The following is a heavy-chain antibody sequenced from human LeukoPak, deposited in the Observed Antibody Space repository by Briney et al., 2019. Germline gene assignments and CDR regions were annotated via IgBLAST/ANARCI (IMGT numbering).Heavy chain of an antibody. CDR1: GGSITPLY. D-gene: IGHD3-10*01. CDR3: ARGGVAAKYYFDY. Sequence: SLSPTWPVSGGSITPLYSGWIRQLPGEGLGFIGYIYYSGTTKLNPSLRSRLTLSVDTSKNQFSLKLSSVTAADTAMYYCARGGVAAKYYFDYWGPGTLVTVSS. CDR2: IYYSGTT. V-gene: IGHV4-59*11. J-gene: IGHJ4*02.